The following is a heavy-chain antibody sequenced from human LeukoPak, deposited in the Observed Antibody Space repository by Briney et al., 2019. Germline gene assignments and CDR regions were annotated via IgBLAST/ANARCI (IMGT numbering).Heavy chain of an antibody. D-gene: IGHD2-15*01. CDR1: GFPFSIYA. V-gene: IGHV3-23*01. Sequence: GGSLRLSCAVSGFPFSIYAMSWVRQTPEKGLESVSAISGSDPGTYYADSVKGRFIIFRDNSKNMLFLQMNNLRVEDSAVYYCAKAPAGHCSGALCYPLDYWGQGIVVSVSS. CDR3: AKAPAGHCSGALCYPLDY. J-gene: IGHJ4*02. CDR2: ISGSDPGT.